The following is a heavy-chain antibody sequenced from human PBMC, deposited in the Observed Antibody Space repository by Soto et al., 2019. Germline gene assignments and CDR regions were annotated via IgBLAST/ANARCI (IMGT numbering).Heavy chain of an antibody. CDR3: ARDLGTYYDILTGYPPGAFDI. D-gene: IGHD3-9*01. J-gene: IGHJ3*02. V-gene: IGHV1-18*01. CDR2: ISAYNGNT. Sequence: QVPLVQSGAELKKPGASVKVSCKASGYTFTSYGISWVRQAPGQGLEWMGWISAYNGNTNYAQKLQGRVTMTTDTSTSTAYMELRSLRSDDTAVYYCARDLGTYYDILTGYPPGAFDIWGQGTMVTVSS. CDR1: GYTFTSYG.